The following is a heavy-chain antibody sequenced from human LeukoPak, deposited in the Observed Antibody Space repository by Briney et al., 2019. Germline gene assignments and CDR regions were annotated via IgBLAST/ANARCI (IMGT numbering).Heavy chain of an antibody. J-gene: IGHJ5*02. Sequence: SETLSLTCTVSGGSISSYYWSWVRQPPGKGLEWIGYIYYSGSTNYNPSLKSRVTISVDTSKNQFSLKLSSVTAADTAVYYCARDYGSGSYSQKGATHWFDPWGQGTLVTVSS. D-gene: IGHD3-10*01. CDR1: GGSISSYY. V-gene: IGHV4-59*01. CDR2: IYYSGST. CDR3: ARDYGSGSYSQKGATHWFDP.